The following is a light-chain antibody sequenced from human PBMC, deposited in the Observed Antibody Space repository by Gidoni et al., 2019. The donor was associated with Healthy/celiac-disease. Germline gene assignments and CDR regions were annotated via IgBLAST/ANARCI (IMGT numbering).Light chain of an antibody. Sequence: FMLSQPHSVSEFPGKTVTIPCTRSSGSIASNYVQWYQQRPGSSPTTVIYEDNQRPAGVPDRFSGSIDSSSNSASLTISGLKTEDEADYYCQSYDSSNVVFGGGTKLTVL. V-gene: IGLV6-57*01. CDR2: EDN. CDR3: QSYDSSNVV. CDR1: SGSIASNY. J-gene: IGLJ2*01.